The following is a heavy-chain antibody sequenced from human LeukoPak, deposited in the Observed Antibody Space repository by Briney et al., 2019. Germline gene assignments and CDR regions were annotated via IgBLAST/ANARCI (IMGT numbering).Heavy chain of an antibody. D-gene: IGHD4/OR15-4a*01. Sequence: PGGSLRLSCAASGFTLRNYAMSWVRQAPGKGLEWVSTISTSGPTTYYADSVKGRFTISRDNSKHMVYLQMSSLRPEDTAVYHCVNDYGEGYFDCWGQGTLVTVSS. CDR2: ISTSGPTT. CDR1: GFTLRNYA. J-gene: IGHJ4*02. V-gene: IGHV3-23*01. CDR3: VNDYGEGYFDC.